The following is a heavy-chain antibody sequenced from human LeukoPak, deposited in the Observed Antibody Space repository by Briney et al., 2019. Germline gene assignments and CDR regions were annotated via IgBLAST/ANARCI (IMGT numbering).Heavy chain of an antibody. CDR2: IYYSGST. CDR3: ARDPFPSGSYYSFDY. V-gene: IGHV4-39*07. J-gene: IGHJ4*02. D-gene: IGHD3-10*01. CDR1: GGSISSSSYY. Sequence: SETLSLTCTVSGGSISSSSYYWGWIRQPPGKGLEWIGSIYYSGSTYYNPSLKSRVTISVDKSKNQFSLKLSSVTAADTAVYYCARDPFPSGSYYSFDYWGQGTLVTVSS.